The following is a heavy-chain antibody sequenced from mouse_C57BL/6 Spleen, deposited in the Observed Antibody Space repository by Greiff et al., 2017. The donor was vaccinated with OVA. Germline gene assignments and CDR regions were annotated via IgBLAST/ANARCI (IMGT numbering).Heavy chain of an antibody. J-gene: IGHJ2*01. D-gene: IGHD3-3*01. V-gene: IGHV1-22*01. Sequence: VQLKESGPELVKPGASVKMSCKASGYTFTDYNMHWVKQSHGKSLEWIGYINPNNGGTSYNQKFKGKATLTVNKSSSTAYMELRSLTSEDSAVYYCARGGLGYYFDYWGQGTTLTVSS. CDR1: GYTFTDYN. CDR2: INPNNGGT. CDR3: ARGGLGYYFDY.